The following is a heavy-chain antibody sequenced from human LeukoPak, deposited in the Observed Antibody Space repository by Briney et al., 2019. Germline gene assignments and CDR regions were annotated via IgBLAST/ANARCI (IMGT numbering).Heavy chain of an antibody. CDR2: IIPIFGTA. Sequence: ALVKVSCKASGYTFTSYGISWVRQAPGQGLEWMGGIIPIFGTANYAQKFQGRVTITTDESTSTAYMELSSLRSEDTAVYYCARSRYSSGWYIWVYWGQGTLVTVSS. CDR1: GYTFTSYG. V-gene: IGHV1-69*05. J-gene: IGHJ4*02. CDR3: ARSRYSSGWYIWVY. D-gene: IGHD6-19*01.